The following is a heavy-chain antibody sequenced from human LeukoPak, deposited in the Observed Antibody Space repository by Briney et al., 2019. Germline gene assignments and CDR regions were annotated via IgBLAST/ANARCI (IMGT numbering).Heavy chain of an antibody. CDR2: IYSGGST. D-gene: IGHD3-22*01. V-gene: IGHV3-66*02. CDR1: GFTVNSNY. J-gene: IGHJ4*02. Sequence: GGSLRLSCAASGFTVNSNYMSWVRQAPGKGLEWVSVIYSGGSTYYADSVKGRFTISRDNSKNTLYLQMNSLRAEDTAVNYCASRKLDSSGYYYWGQGTLVTVSS. CDR3: ASRKLDSSGYYY.